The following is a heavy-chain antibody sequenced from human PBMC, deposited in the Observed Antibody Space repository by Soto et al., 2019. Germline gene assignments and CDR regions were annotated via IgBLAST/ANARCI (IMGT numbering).Heavy chain of an antibody. CDR2: IYYSGST. Sequence: QLQLQESGPGLVKPSETLSLTCTVSGGSISSSSYYWGWIRQPPGKGLEWIGSIYYSGSTYYNPSLKSRVTISVDTSKNQFSLKLSSVTAADTAVYYCARHVWSYCDRTIPPRHYYYYYMDVWGKGTKVT. CDR3: ARHVWSYCDRTIPPRHYYYYYMDV. J-gene: IGHJ6*03. V-gene: IGHV4-39*01. D-gene: IGHD3-10*01. CDR1: GGSISSSSYY.